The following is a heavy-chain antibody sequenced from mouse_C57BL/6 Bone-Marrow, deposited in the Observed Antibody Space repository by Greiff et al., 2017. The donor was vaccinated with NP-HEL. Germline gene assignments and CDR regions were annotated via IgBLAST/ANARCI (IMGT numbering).Heavy chain of an antibody. CDR1: GYTFTDYN. CDR3: ARREIYYDYPLDY. D-gene: IGHD2-4*01. Sequence: EVQLQQSGPELVKPGASVKIPCKASGYTFTDYNMDWVKQSHGKSLEWIGDINPNNGGTIYNQKFQGQATLTVDKSSSTAYMELRSLTSEDTAVYYCARREIYYDYPLDYWGQGTSVTVSS. V-gene: IGHV1-18*01. J-gene: IGHJ4*01. CDR2: INPNNGGT.